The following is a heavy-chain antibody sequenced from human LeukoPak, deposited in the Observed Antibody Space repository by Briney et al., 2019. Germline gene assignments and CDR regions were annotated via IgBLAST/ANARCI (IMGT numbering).Heavy chain of an antibody. CDR3: AKEQASPMDV. J-gene: IGHJ6*02. V-gene: IGHV3-30*18. Sequence: GGSLRLSCAASGFTFSSCGMHWVRQAPGKGLEWVAVISYDGSNKYYADSVKGRFTISRDNSKNTLYLQMNSLRAEDTAVYYCAKEQASPMDVWGQGTTVTVSS. CDR1: GFTFSSCG. CDR2: ISYDGSNK.